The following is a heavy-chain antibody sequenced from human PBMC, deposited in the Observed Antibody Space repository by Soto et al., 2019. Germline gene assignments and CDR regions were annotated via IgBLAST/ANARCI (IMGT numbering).Heavy chain of an antibody. D-gene: IGHD3-3*01. Sequence: SETLSLTCAVNGGSFRDYKWTWIRQSPGKGLEWIGEINHSGITNYNPSFKSRVTLSVDTSKNQFSLRVKSVTAADTAIYFCARGAIWSARDWFAPWGKGTPVTVFS. J-gene: IGHJ5*02. CDR1: GGSFRDYK. CDR2: INHSGIT. CDR3: ARGAIWSARDWFAP. V-gene: IGHV4-34*01.